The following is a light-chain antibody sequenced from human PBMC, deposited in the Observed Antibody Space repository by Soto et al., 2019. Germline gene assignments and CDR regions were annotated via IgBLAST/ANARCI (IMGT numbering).Light chain of an antibody. J-gene: IGKJ1*01. CDR3: QHYGASFAA. CDR1: QSVSNK. CDR2: DAS. V-gene: IGKV3D-15*01. Sequence: MTQSPSSLSVSPGESAIVSCRASQSVSNKLAWYRQTRGQAPRLLIYDASTRATDTPARFSGSGSGTDFTLTITRVEPADFAVYYCQHYGASFAAFGQGTQV.